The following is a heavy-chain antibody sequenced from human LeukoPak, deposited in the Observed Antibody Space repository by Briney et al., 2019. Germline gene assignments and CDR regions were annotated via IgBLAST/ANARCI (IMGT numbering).Heavy chain of an antibody. Sequence: GGSLRLSCAASGFTLGSYWMHWVRQAPGKGLGWVSRISSDGTITNYADSVKGRFTISRDNAKNTLYLQMNSLRVEDTAVYYCARVRPPPTWGQGTLVTVSS. J-gene: IGHJ4*02. V-gene: IGHV3-74*01. CDR1: GFTLGSYW. CDR2: ISSDGTIT. CDR3: ARVRPPPT.